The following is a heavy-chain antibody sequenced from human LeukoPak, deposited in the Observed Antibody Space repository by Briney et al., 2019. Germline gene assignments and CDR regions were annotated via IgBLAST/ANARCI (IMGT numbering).Heavy chain of an antibody. CDR2: INPNSGGT. CDR3: ARFYCSSTSCYGNDY. CDR1: GYTFTGYY. J-gene: IGHJ4*02. Sequence: ASVKVSCKASGYTFTGYYMHWVRQAPGQGLEWMGRINPNSGGTNYAQKFQGRVTMTRDTSISTAYMELSRLRSDDTAVYYCARFYCSSTSCYGNDYWGQVTLVTVSS. V-gene: IGHV1-2*06. D-gene: IGHD2-2*01.